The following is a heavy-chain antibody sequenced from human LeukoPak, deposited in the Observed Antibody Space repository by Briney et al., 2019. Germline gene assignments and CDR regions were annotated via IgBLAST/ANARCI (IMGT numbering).Heavy chain of an antibody. CDR1: GGAFSSYA. CDR3: ARVLRYCSGGNCYSGGLGYMDV. D-gene: IGHD2-15*01. J-gene: IGHJ6*03. Sequence: SVKVSCKASGGAFSSYAISWVRQAPGQGLEWMGGIIPIFGTANYAQKFQGRVTITADKSTSTAYMELSSLRSEDTAVYYCARVLRYCSGGNCYSGGLGYMDVWGKGTTVTISS. CDR2: IIPIFGTA. V-gene: IGHV1-69*06.